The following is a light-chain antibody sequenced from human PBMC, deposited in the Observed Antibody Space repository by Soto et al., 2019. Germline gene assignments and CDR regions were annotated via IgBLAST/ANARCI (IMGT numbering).Light chain of an antibody. J-gene: IGLJ3*02. CDR1: SGSIASTY. CDR3: QSYDISNVV. V-gene: IGLV6-57*04. CDR2: EDS. Sequence: NFMLTQPHSVSESPGKTLTIFCTRSSGSIASTYVQWFQQRPGSTPTIVIYEDSQRPSGVPDRFSGSIDRSSNSASLTISGLTTDDEADYYCQSYDISNVVFGGGTKLTVL.